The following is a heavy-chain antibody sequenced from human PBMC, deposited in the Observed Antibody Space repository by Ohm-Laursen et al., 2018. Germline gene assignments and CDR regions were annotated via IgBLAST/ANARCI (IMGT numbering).Heavy chain of an antibody. V-gene: IGHV4-4*07. CDR3: ARSAPGNHFDY. CDR2: IYTSGST. CDR1: GGSISSYY. J-gene: IGHJ4*02. Sequence: GTLSLTCIVSGGSISSYYWTWIRQPAGKGLEWIGRIYTSGSTNYNPSLKSRVTMSVDTSKNQFSLKLSSVTAADTAVYYCARSAPGNHFDYWGQGTLVTVSS.